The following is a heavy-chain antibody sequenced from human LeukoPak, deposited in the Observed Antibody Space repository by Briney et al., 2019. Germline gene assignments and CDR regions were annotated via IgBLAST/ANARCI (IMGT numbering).Heavy chain of an antibody. V-gene: IGHV1-2*06. J-gene: IGHJ4*02. CDR1: GYTFTGYY. Sequence: ASVKVSCKASGYTFTGYYMHWVRQAPGQGLEWMGRINPNSGGTNYAQKFQGRVPMTRATSISTAYMELSRLRSDDTAVYYFARDSSGSYTVDYWGQGTLVTVSS. CDR3: ARDSSGSYTVDY. CDR2: INPNSGGT. D-gene: IGHD6-19*01.